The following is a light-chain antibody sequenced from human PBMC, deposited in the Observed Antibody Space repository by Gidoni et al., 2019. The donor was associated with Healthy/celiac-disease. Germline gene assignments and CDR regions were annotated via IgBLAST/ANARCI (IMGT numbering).Light chain of an antibody. CDR2: DVS. Sequence: QSALTQPRSVSGSPGQSVTISCTVTSSDVGGYNYVSWYQQHTGKAPKLMIYDVSKRPSGVPDRFSGAKSGNTASLTISGLQAEDEADYYCCSYAGSYTWVFGGGTKLTVL. J-gene: IGLJ3*02. CDR3: CSYAGSYTWV. CDR1: SSDVGGYNY. V-gene: IGLV2-11*01.